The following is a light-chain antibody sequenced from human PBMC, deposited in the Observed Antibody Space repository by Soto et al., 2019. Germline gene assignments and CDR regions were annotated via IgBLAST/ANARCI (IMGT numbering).Light chain of an antibody. CDR3: CPPAGSSSYV. J-gene: IGLJ1*01. Sequence: QSVLTQPASVSGYPGQSITISCTGTSSDVGSYNLVSWYQQHPGKAPKLMIYEVSKRPSGVSNRFSGSKSGNTASLTISGLQADDEADYYCCPPAGSSSYVSGIGRKVPVL. CDR2: EVS. V-gene: IGLV2-23*02. CDR1: SSDVGSYNL.